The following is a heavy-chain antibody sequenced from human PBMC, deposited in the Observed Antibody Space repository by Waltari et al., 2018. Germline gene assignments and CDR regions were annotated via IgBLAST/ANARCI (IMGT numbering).Heavy chain of an antibody. CDR2: ISANGGVT. CDR3: AKAGGSWIRLAGLSEY. V-gene: IGHV3-23*01. D-gene: IGHD2-15*01. Sequence: EVQLLESGGGLVQPGGSLRLSCAASGFTFSSYAMSWVRQAPGKGLGWVPAISANGGVTYYADSGKGRFTISRDNSKNTLYLQMDSLRADDTAVYYCAKAGGSWIRLAGLSEYWGQGTLVTVSS. CDR1: GFTFSSYA. J-gene: IGHJ4*02.